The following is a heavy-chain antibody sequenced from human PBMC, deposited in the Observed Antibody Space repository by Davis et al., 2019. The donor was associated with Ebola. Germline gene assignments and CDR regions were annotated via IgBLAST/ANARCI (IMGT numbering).Heavy chain of an antibody. J-gene: IGHJ5*02. CDR1: GYTFTSYY. V-gene: IGHV1-46*01. CDR2: INPSGGST. D-gene: IGHD3-10*01. Sequence: ASVKVSCKASGYTFTSYYMHWVRQAPGQGLEWMGIINPSGGSTSYAQKFQGRVTMTRDTSTSTAYMELSSLRSEDTAVYYCAREGSAPYGSGGFDPWGQGTLVTVSS. CDR3: AREGSAPYGSGGFDP.